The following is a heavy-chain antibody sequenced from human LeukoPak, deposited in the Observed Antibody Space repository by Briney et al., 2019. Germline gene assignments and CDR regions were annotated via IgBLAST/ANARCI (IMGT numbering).Heavy chain of an antibody. D-gene: IGHD3-10*01. CDR3: ARTARVFDS. Sequence: SETLSLTCTVSGYSISGGYYWGWIRQSPGKGLEWIGSIYHSGSTYYNPSLKSRVTISVDTSKNQFSLKLSSVTAADTAVYYCARTARVFDSWGPGILVTVSS. CDR2: IYHSGST. J-gene: IGHJ4*02. CDR1: GYSISGGYY. V-gene: IGHV4-38-2*02.